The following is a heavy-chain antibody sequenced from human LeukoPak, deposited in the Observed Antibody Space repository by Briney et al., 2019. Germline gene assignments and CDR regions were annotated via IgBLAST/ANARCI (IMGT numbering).Heavy chain of an antibody. J-gene: IGHJ6*02. Sequence: PGGSLRLSCAASGFTFSDYYMSWIRQAPGKGLEWVSYISSSGSTIYYADSVKGRFTISRDNAKNSLYLQMNSLRAEDTAVYYCARAKTDRFGVVIKGYYYYGMDVWGQGTTVTVSS. CDR3: ARAKTDRFGVVIKGYYYYGMDV. D-gene: IGHD3-3*01. V-gene: IGHV3-11*01. CDR2: ISSSGSTI. CDR1: GFTFSDYY.